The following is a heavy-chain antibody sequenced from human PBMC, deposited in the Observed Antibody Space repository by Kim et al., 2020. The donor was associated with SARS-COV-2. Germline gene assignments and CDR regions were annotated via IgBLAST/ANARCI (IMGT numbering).Heavy chain of an antibody. V-gene: IGHV4-34*01. J-gene: IGHJ6*02. Sequence: SETLSLTCAVYGGSFSGYYWSWIRQPPGKGLEWIGEINQSGSTNYNPSLKSRVTISVDTSKKQFSLKLSSVTAADTAVYYCARGRDYYDSSGNFEGYYYYGMDVWGQGTTVTVSS. D-gene: IGHD3-22*01. CDR3: ARGRDYYDSSGNFEGYYYYGMDV. CDR2: INQSGST. CDR1: GGSFSGYY.